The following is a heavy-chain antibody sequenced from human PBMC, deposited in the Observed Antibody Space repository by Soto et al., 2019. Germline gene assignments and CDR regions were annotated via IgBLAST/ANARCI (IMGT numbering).Heavy chain of an antibody. CDR1: GFTFSGYA. V-gene: IGHV3-23*01. D-gene: IGHD3-10*01. Sequence: LRLSCVASGFTFSGYAMTWVRQAPGMGLEWVSLISGSGGGTYYAYSVKGRFTISRDNSKNTVYVEMNNLRAEDTAIYYCAKASAYASGSFDYWGQGALVTVSS. CDR3: AKASAYASGSFDY. J-gene: IGHJ4*02. CDR2: ISGSGGGT.